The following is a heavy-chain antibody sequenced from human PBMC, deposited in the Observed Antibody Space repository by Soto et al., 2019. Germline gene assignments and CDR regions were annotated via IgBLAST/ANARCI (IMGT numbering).Heavy chain of an antibody. Sequence: SGPTLLNPTQTLTLTCTFSGVSLSTSGEAVGWIRQPPGKAPEWLALIYWDDDKRYSPSLKSRLTISKDTSKNQVVLTMTNMDPVDTATYSCAHGYYDSAKGIRFHHWGQGTLVTVSS. D-gene: IGHD3-22*01. CDR2: IYWDDDK. J-gene: IGHJ1*01. V-gene: IGHV2-5*02. CDR3: AHGYYDSAKGIRFHH. CDR1: GVSLSTSGEA.